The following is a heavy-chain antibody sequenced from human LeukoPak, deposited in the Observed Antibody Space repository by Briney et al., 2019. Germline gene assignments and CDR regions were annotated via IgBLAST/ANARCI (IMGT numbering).Heavy chain of an antibody. CDR1: GYTFTGYY. D-gene: IGHD3-10*01. Sequence: DSVKVSCKASGYTFTGYYMHWVRQAPGQGLEWMGRINPNSGGTNYAQKFQGRVTMTRDTSISTAYMELSRLRSDDTAVYYCERGGSSYRFGEYPYYFDYWGQGTLVTVSS. CDR3: ERGGSSYRFGEYPYYFDY. CDR2: INPNSGGT. J-gene: IGHJ4*02. V-gene: IGHV1-2*06.